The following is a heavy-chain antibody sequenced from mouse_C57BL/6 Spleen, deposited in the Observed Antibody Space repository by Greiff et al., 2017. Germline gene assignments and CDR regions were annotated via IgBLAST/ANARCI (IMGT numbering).Heavy chain of an antibody. CDR3: ARETTVVATRWYFDV. V-gene: IGHV1-72*01. D-gene: IGHD1-1*01. J-gene: IGHJ1*03. Sequence: QVQLQQPGAELVKPGASVKLSCKASGYTFTSYWMHWVKQRPGRGLEWIGRIDPNSGGTKYNEKFKSKATLTVDKPSSTAYMQLSSLTSEDSAVYYCARETTVVATRWYFDVWGTGTTVTVSS. CDR2: IDPNSGGT. CDR1: GYTFTSYW.